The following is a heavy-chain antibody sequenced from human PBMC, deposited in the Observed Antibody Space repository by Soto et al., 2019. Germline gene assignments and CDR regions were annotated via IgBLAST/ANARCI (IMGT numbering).Heavy chain of an antibody. D-gene: IGHD6-6*01. J-gene: IGHJ6*02. V-gene: IGHV5-51*01. CDR1: GYSFTSYW. CDR3: ARHLYSSSSDNYYYGMDV. Sequence: GESLKISCNGSGYSFTSYWIGWVRQMPGKGLEWMGIIYPGDSDTRYSPSFQGQVTISADKSISTAYLQWSSLKASDTAMYYCARHLYSSSSDNYYYGMDVWGQGTTVTVSS. CDR2: IYPGDSDT.